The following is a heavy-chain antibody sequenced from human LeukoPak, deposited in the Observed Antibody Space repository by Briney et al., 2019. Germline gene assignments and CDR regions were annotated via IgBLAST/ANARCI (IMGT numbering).Heavy chain of an antibody. D-gene: IGHD6-13*01. J-gene: IGHJ4*02. CDR3: ARRPQVQLVEFDY. CDR2: IYPGDSDT. Sequence: GESLKISCKGSGYSFTNYWIGWVRQMPGKGLEWMGIIYPGDSDTRYSPSFQGQVTISADKSISTAYLQWSSLKASDTAMYYCARRPQVQLVEFDYWGQGTLVTVSS. CDR1: GYSFTNYW. V-gene: IGHV5-51*01.